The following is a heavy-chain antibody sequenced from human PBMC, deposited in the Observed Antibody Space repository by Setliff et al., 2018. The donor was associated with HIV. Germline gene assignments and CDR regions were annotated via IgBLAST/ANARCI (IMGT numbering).Heavy chain of an antibody. Sequence: SETLSLTCTVSGGTISSSDYYWGWIRQPPGKGLEWIGSIYYSGTTYYNPSLKSRVTISVDTSKNQFSLKLSSVTAADTAVYYCARGRYSYAGPNYYYYYMDVWGKGTTVTVSS. D-gene: IGHD5-18*01. V-gene: IGHV4-39*01. J-gene: IGHJ6*03. CDR3: ARGRYSYAGPNYYYYYMDV. CDR2: IYYSGTT. CDR1: GGTISSSDYY.